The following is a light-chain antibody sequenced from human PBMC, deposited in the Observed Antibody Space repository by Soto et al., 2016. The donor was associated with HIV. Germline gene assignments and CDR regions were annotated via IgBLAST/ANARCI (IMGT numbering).Light chain of an antibody. J-gene: IGLJ3*02. CDR2: DDS. CDR3: QVWDSNSDHWV. CDR1: NIGSKN. Sequence: SYELTQPPSVSVAPGKTARITCGGDNIGSKNVHWFQQKSGQAPVLVVYDDSDRPSGIPERFSGSNSGNTATLTIDRVEAGDEADYYCQVWDSNSDHWVFGGGTKLTVL. V-gene: IGLV3-21*03.